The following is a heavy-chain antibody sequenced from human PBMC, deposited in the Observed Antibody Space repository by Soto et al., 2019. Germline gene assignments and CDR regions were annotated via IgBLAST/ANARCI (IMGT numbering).Heavy chain of an antibody. CDR2: ISASGDDT. V-gene: IGHV3-23*01. CDR1: GFTFSNYA. Sequence: EVQLLESGGGLVQPGGSLRLSCAASGFTFSNYAMRWVRQAPGKGLEWVSAISASGDDTFYAGSVQGRFTISRDNSRSTRHLQVNSLRVADTAIYDCAKDPRPVGATWYSSFDHWGQGTLVTVSS. J-gene: IGHJ4*02. CDR3: AKDPRPVGATWYSSFDH. D-gene: IGHD6-13*01.